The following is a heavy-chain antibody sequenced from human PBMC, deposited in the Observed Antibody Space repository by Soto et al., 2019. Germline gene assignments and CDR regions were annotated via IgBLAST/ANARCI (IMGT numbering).Heavy chain of an antibody. CDR2: IYYSGST. CDR1: SDAIRSASYH. V-gene: IGHV4-31*03. Sequence: NPSETLSLTCTVSSDAIRSASYHWTWIRQHPGKGLEWIGYIYYSGSTYYNPSLKSRVTISVDTSKNQFSLKLTSVTAADTAVYYCARALKISLGEIDYWGQGSPVTVSS. CDR3: ARALKISLGEIDY. J-gene: IGHJ4*02. D-gene: IGHD3-10*01.